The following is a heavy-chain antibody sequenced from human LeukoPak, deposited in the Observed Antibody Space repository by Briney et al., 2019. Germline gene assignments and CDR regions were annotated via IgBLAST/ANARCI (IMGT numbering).Heavy chain of an antibody. V-gene: IGHV1-2*02. CDR1: GYTFTGYY. J-gene: IGHJ6*03. Sequence: GASVKVSCKASGYTFTGYYMHWVRQAPGQGLEWMGWIYPNSGGTNYAQKFQGRVTMTRDTSISTAYMELSRLRSDDTAVYYCTRVGRGGNRGAVYYYYMDVWGKGTTVTVSS. CDR3: TRVGRGGNRGAVYYYYMDV. D-gene: IGHD2-15*01. CDR2: IYPNSGGT.